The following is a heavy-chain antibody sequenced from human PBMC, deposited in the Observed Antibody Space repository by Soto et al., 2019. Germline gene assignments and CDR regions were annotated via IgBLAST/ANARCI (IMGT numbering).Heavy chain of an antibody. D-gene: IGHD5-18*01. CDR2: ISYDGSLQ. CDR3: VSDRGYGHASVPYS. Sequence: QAQLVESGGGVVQPGRSLRLSCAASGFAFSSYGMHWVRQAPGTGLEWVAVISYDGSLQHYADSVKGRFTISRDNSKNMVLLQMGSLRAEDTAVYYCVSDRGYGHASVPYSWGQGTRVSVSS. V-gene: IGHV3-30*03. J-gene: IGHJ4*02. CDR1: GFAFSSYG.